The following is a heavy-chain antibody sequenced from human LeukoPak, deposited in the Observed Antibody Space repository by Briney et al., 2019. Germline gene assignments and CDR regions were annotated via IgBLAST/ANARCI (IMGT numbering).Heavy chain of an antibody. J-gene: IGHJ4*02. CDR2: IITIFGTA. CDR1: GGTFSSYS. D-gene: IGHD5-18*01. CDR3: ASKHLRGYSYDPAEVYFDY. V-gene: IGHV1-69*05. Sequence: SVKVSCKASGGTFSSYSVSWVRQAPGQGLEWMGRIITIFGTANYAQKFLGRVTITTDESTSTAYMELSSLRSEDTAVYYCASKHLRGYSYDPAEVYFDYWGQGTLVTVSS.